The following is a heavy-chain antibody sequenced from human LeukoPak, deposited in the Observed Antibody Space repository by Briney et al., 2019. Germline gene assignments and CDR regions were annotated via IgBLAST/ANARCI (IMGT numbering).Heavy chain of an antibody. CDR3: ARRAVDNSYYYYMDV. D-gene: IGHD6-19*01. CDR1: GYTFTSYD. J-gene: IGHJ6*03. CDR2: MNPKSGNT. Sequence: ASVKVSCKASGYTFTSYDINWVRQVTGQGHEWMGWMNPKSGNTGYAQKFQGRVTITRNTSISTAYMEVSSLRYEDTAVYYCARRAVDNSYYYYMDVWGKGTTVTVSS. V-gene: IGHV1-8*03.